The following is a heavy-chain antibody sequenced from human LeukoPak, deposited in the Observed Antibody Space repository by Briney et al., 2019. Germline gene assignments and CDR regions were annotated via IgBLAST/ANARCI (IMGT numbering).Heavy chain of an antibody. V-gene: IGHV4-4*07. CDR1: GGSISNYY. J-gene: IGHJ4*02. CDR2: VYSSGRT. D-gene: IGHD5/OR15-5a*01. Sequence: PSETLSLTCTVSGGSISNYYWSWIRQPAGKGLEWIGRVYSSGRTNYNPSLKSRITMSVDTSKNQFSLTLTSVTAADTAVYFCARNPVSSTNPKFDYWGRGTLVTVSS. CDR3: ARNPVSSTNPKFDY.